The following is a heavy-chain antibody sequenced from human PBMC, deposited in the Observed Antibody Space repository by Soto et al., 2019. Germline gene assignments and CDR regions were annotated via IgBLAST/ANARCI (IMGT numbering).Heavy chain of an antibody. J-gene: IGHJ4*02. CDR3: ARSIVVVTALDY. D-gene: IGHD2-21*02. V-gene: IGHV1-18*01. Sequence: ASVKVSCKTSGYTFSNYGINWVRQAPGQGLEWMGWISAYNGNTNFAQKLQGRVSLTTDTSSTTAYMELRSLTSDDTAVYYCARSIVVVTALDYWGQGTLVTVSS. CDR2: ISAYNGNT. CDR1: GYTFSNYG.